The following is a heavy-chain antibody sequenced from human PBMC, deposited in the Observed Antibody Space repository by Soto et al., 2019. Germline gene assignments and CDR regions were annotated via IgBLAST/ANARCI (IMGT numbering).Heavy chain of an antibody. V-gene: IGHV4-34*01. CDR3: ARGVPSPYYGSGAYIEH. J-gene: IGHJ5*02. CDR1: GGSFRGYY. Sequence: HVQLQQWGSGLLKPSETLSLTCAVYGGSFRGYYWNWIRETPGKGLEWMGEINHSGSTNDNPALKSRVTMSVDTSKSQFSLRLSSVPAAVTAVYRCARGVPSPYYGSGAYIEHWGQGTMATVSS. D-gene: IGHD3-10*01. CDR2: INHSGST.